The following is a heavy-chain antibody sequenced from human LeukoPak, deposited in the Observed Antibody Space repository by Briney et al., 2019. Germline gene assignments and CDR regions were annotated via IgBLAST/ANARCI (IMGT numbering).Heavy chain of an antibody. D-gene: IGHD3-3*01. CDR3: ARSPERSGSKYYYYMDV. Sequence: ASVKVSCKASGYTFTSYYMHWVRQATGQGLEWMGWMNPNSGNTGYAQKFQGRVTITRNTSISTAYMELSSLRSEDTAVYYCARSPERSGSKYYYYMDVWGKGTTVTVSS. CDR2: MNPNSGNT. CDR1: GYTFTSYY. J-gene: IGHJ6*03. V-gene: IGHV1-8*03.